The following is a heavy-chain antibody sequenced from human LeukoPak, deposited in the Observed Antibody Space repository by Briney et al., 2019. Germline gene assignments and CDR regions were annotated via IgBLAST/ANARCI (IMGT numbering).Heavy chain of an antibody. CDR2: INSDGSAT. V-gene: IGHV3-74*01. J-gene: IGHJ6*02. CDR3: TRDHGLDV. Sequence: GGSLRLSCAASGFTFSSYWMSWVRQAPGKGLMWVSQINSDGSATSCADPVKGRCTISRDDAKNMLYLEMNSLRVEDTAVYFCTRDHGLDVWGQGTTVTVSS. CDR1: GFTFSSYW.